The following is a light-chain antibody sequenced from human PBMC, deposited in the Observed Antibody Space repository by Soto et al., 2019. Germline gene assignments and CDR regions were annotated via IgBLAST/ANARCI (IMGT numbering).Light chain of an antibody. CDR1: QSVSSN. CDR3: QQYNNGRT. V-gene: IGKV3-15*01. CDR2: GAS. J-gene: IGKJ1*01. Sequence: EIVMTQSPATLSVSPGERATLSCRASQSVSSNLAWYQQKPGQAPRLLIYGASTRATGIPARFSGSGSGTEFTLTISSLQSEDLAVYYCQQYNNGRTFGQGTKVEI.